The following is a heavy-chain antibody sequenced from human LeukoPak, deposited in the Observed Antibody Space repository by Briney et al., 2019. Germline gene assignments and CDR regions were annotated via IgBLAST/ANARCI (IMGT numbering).Heavy chain of an antibody. CDR3: ARSPYSGSSELPIYYYYMDV. D-gene: IGHD1-26*01. J-gene: IGHJ6*03. CDR2: IRYDGSNK. Sequence: GGSLRLSCAASGFTFSNYGMYWVRQAPGKGLEWVAFIRYDGSNKNYADSVKGRFDISRDNSKNTLYLQMNSLRAEDTAVYYCARSPYSGSSELPIYYYYMDVWGKGTTVTVSS. V-gene: IGHV3-30*02. CDR1: GFTFSNYG.